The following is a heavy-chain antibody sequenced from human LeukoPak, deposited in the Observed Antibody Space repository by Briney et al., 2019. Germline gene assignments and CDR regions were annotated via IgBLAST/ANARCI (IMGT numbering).Heavy chain of an antibody. CDR1: GFTFSNDW. J-gene: IGHJ4*02. CDR2: IKQDGSEK. CDR3: ARSRIDY. V-gene: IGHV3-7*04. Sequence: PGGSLRLSCAASGFTFSNDWVSWVRQAPGKGLEWVANIKQDGSEKYYVDSVKGRFTISRDNAKNSLYLQMNSLRAEDTAVYYCARSRIDYWGQGTLVTVSS.